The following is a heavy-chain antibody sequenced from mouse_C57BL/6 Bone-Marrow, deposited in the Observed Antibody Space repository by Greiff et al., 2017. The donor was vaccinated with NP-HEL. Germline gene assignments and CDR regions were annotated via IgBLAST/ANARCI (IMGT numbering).Heavy chain of an antibody. D-gene: IGHD3-2*02. Sequence: EVQGVESGAELVRPGASVKLSCTASGFNIKDDYMHWVKQRPEQGLEWIGWIDPDNGDTEYASKFQGRATITADTSSNTASLQLSSLTSEDTAVYYWTTPVGAGLFAYGGQGTLVTVSA. CDR3: TTPVGAGLFAY. J-gene: IGHJ3*01. V-gene: IGHV14-4*01. CDR1: GFNIKDDY. CDR2: IDPDNGDT.